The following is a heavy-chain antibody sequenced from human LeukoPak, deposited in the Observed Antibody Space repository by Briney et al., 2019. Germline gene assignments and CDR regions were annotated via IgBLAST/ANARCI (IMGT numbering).Heavy chain of an antibody. J-gene: IGHJ5*02. CDR3: ARDLAVAGRYGGNWFDP. CDR1: GGSISSSSYY. D-gene: IGHD6-19*01. V-gene: IGHV4-61*05. CDR2: IYYSGST. Sequence: SETLSLTCTVSGGSISSSSYYWGWIRQPPGKGLEWIGYIYYSGSTNYNPSLKSRVTISVDTSKNQFSLKLSSVTAADTAVYYCARDLAVAGRYGGNWFDPWGQGTLVTVSS.